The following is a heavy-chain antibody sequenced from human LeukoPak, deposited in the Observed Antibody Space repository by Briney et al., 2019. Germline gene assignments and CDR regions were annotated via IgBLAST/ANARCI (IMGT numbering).Heavy chain of an antibody. Sequence: PGGSLRLSCAASGFTFRSYAMHWVRQAPGKGLEWVAFIRYDGSNKYYADSVKGRFTISRDNSKNTLYLQMNSLRAEDTAVYYCAKDPIRPWFGESPSDYYMDVWGKGTTVTVSS. J-gene: IGHJ6*03. CDR2: IRYDGSNK. CDR1: GFTFRSYA. V-gene: IGHV3-30*02. CDR3: AKDPIRPWFGESPSDYYMDV. D-gene: IGHD3-10*01.